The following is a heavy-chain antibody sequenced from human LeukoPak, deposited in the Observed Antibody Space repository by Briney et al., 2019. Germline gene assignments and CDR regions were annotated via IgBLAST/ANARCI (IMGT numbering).Heavy chain of an antibody. D-gene: IGHD1-7*01. J-gene: IGHJ3*02. V-gene: IGHV4-59*01. CDR3: ARDLGYNWNYGGAFDI. Sequence: PSETLSLTCTVSGGSISSYYWSWIRQPPGKGLGWIGYIYYSGSTNYSPSLKSRVTISVDTSKNQFSLKLSSVTAADTAMYYCARDLGYNWNYGGAFDIWGQGTMVTVSS. CDR2: IYYSGST. CDR1: GGSISSYY.